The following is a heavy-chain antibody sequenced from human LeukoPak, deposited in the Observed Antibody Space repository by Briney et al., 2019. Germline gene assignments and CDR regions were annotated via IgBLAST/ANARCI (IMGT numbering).Heavy chain of an antibody. J-gene: IGHJ4*02. CDR1: GGSFSGYY. CDR3: ARRVSTTMTDDY. CDR2: INHSGST. D-gene: IGHD4-17*01. Sequence: HPSETLSLTCAVYGGSFSGYYWSWIRQPPGKGLEWIGEINHSGSTNYNPSLKSRVTISVDTSKNQFSLKLSSVTAADTAVYYCARRVSTTMTDDYWGQGTLVTVSS. V-gene: IGHV4-34*01.